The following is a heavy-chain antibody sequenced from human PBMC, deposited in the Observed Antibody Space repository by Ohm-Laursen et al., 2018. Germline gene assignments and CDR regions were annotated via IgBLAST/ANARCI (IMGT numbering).Heavy chain of an antibody. Sequence: ASVKVSCKASGYTFTDYFMHWVRQAPGQGLEWMGWINPNSGGTNYAQKFQGRVTMTRDTSISTAYMELSRLTSDDTAVYYCARDSITSAGLAFDIWGQGTMVTVSS. J-gene: IGHJ3*02. V-gene: IGHV1-2*02. CDR3: ARDSITSAGLAFDI. CDR1: GYTFTDYF. CDR2: INPNSGGT. D-gene: IGHD6-13*01.